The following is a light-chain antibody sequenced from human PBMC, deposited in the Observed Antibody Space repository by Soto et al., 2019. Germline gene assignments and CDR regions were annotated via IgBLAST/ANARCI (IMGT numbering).Light chain of an antibody. CDR1: KIGSKS. V-gene: IGLV3-21*04. CDR2: YDT. CDR3: QVWDNSGDHPV. J-gene: IGLJ2*01. Sequence: SYELTQPPSVSVAPGKTATITCGGNKIGSKSVHWDRQKPGQAPVLVIYYDTDRPSGIPERFSGSNSGNTATLTISRVEAGDEAAYYCQVWDNSGDHPVFGGGTKLTVL.